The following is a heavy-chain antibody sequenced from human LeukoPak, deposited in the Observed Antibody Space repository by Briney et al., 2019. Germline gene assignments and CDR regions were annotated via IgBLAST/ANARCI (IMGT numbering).Heavy chain of an antibody. D-gene: IGHD3-22*01. CDR1: GFTFSSYE. CDR2: IISSGSTI. J-gene: IGHJ4*02. CDR3: ARGYYYDSSGYWLTFDY. Sequence: GGTLRLSCAASGFTFSSYEMNWVRQAPGKGLEWVSYIISSGSTIYYADSVKGRFIISRDNAKNSLYLQMNSLRAEDTAVYYCARGYYYDSSGYWLTFDYWGQGTLVTVSS. V-gene: IGHV3-48*03.